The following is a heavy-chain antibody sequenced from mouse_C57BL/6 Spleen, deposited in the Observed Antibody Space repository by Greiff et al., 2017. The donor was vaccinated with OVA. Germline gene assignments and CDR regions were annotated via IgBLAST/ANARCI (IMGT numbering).Heavy chain of an antibody. J-gene: IGHJ3*01. Sequence: EVQGVESGGGLVKPGGSLKLSCAASGFTFSSYAMSWVRQTPEKRLEWVATISDGGSYTYYPDNVKGRFTISRDNAKNNLYLQMSHLKSEDTAMYYCARAPPFAYWGQGTLVTVSA. CDR3: ARAPPFAY. CDR2: ISDGGSYT. CDR1: GFTFSSYA. V-gene: IGHV5-4*01.